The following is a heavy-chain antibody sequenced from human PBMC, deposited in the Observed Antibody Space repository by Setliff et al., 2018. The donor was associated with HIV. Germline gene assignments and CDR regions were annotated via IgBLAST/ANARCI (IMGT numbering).Heavy chain of an antibody. Sequence: AGGSLRLSCAASGFGFNTYDMNWVRQAPGQGPEWVSVVHVGGGRTDYADSVRGRFVISRDDSKNMLYLQMSGLRGDDTAMYYCAKPTNGFYPRAFDAWGPGTMVTVSS. CDR2: VHVGGGRT. CDR3: AKPTNGFYPRAFDA. J-gene: IGHJ3*01. D-gene: IGHD2-2*03. V-gene: IGHV3-23*01. CDR1: GFGFNTYD.